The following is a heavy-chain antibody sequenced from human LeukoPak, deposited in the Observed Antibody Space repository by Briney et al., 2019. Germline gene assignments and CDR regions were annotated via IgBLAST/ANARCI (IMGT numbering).Heavy chain of an antibody. CDR1: GFTFSSCA. Sequence: GGSLRLSCATSGFTFSSCAMHWVRQAPGKGLEWVVFISYDGSNKYYADSVKGRFTISRDNSKNTLYLQMNSLRPEDTAVYYCAKDWSYHYTVDYWGQGTLVTVSS. J-gene: IGHJ4*02. D-gene: IGHD3-16*02. CDR3: AKDWSYHYTVDY. V-gene: IGHV3-30*18. CDR2: ISYDGSNK.